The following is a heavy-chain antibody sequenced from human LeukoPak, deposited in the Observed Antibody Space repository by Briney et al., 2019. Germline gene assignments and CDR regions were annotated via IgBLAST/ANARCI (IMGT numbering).Heavy chain of an antibody. J-gene: IGHJ3*02. CDR3: ASYGSRGAFDI. V-gene: IGHV4-59*01. Sequence: SETLSLTCTVSGGSISSYYWSWIRQPPGKGLEWIGYIYYSGSTNYNPSLKSRVTISVDTSKNQFSLKLSSVTAADAAVYYCASYGSRGAFDIWGQGTMVTVSS. D-gene: IGHD4-17*01. CDR1: GGSISSYY. CDR2: IYYSGST.